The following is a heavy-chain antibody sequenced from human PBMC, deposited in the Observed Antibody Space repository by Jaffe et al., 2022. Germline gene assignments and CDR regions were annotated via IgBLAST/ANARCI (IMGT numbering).Heavy chain of an antibody. Sequence: EVQLVESGGGLVQPGGSLRLSCAVSGFPFSNYWMSWVRQAPGEGLEWVANIKQDGSEKYYVDSVKGRFTISRDNAKNSLYLQMNSLRAEDTAVYYCAKGSITEQWLVPIFDYWGQGTLVTVSS. CDR2: IKQDGSEK. CDR3: AKGSITEQWLVPIFDY. V-gene: IGHV3-7*01. CDR1: GFPFSNYW. J-gene: IGHJ4*02. D-gene: IGHD6-19*01.